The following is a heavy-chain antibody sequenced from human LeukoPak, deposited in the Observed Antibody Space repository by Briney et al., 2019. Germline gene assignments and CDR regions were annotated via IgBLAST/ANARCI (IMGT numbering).Heavy chain of an antibody. D-gene: IGHD3-10*01. CDR1: GFTFSSYA. J-gene: IGHJ4*02. CDR2: ISGGGGST. CDR3: AKGPRRWFGELLFFDY. Sequence: GGSLRLSCAASGFTFSSYAMSWVRQAPGKGLEWVSAISGGGGSTYYADSVKGRFTISRDNSKNTLYLQMNSLRAEDTAVYYCAKGPRRWFGELLFFDYWGQGTLVTVSS. V-gene: IGHV3-23*01.